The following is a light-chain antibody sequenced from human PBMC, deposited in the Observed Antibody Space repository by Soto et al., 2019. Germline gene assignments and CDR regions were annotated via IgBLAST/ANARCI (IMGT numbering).Light chain of an antibody. V-gene: IGKV1-27*01. J-gene: IGKJ5*01. CDR1: QGISNF. CDR3: QKYSSVIT. Sequence: DIQMTQSPSSLSTSVGDRVTITCRASQGISNFLAWYQQKPGKVPKLLISAASTLQSVVPSRFSGSGSGTYFTLTITRLQPEDVANYYCQKYSSVITFGQGTRLEIK. CDR2: AAS.